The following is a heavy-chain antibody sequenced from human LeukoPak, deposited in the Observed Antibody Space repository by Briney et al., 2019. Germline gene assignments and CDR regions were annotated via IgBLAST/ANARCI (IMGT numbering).Heavy chain of an antibody. J-gene: IGHJ4*02. CDR3: ARGYGSGSYYSYYFDY. CDR1: GGSISSYY. Sequence: SETLSLTCTVSGGSISSYYWSWIRQPPGKGLEWIGYIYYSGSTNYNPSLKSRVTISVDTSKKQFSLKLSSVTAADTAVYYCARGYGSGSYYSYYFDYWGQGTLVTVSS. V-gene: IGHV4-59*01. D-gene: IGHD3-10*01. CDR2: IYYSGST.